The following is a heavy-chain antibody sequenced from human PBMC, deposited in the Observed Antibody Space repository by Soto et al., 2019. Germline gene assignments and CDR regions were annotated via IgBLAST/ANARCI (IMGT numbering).Heavy chain of an antibody. D-gene: IGHD3-22*01. CDR3: ATLGRGYYYDISGYSDPAGAFDI. CDR2: IYPGDSDT. J-gene: IGHJ3*02. V-gene: IGHV5-51*01. Sequence: GESLKISCKGSGYSFTSYWIGWVRQMPGKGLEWMGIIYPGDSDTGYSPSFQGQVTISADKSISTAYLQWSSLKASDTAMYYCATLGRGYYYDISGYSDPAGAFDICGQATMVTV. CDR1: GYSFTSYW.